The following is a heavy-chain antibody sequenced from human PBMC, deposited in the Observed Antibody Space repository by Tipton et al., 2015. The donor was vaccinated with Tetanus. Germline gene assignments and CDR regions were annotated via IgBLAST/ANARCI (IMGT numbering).Heavy chain of an antibody. J-gene: IGHJ3*01. CDR2: IFASGST. CDR1: GASLSGHF. Sequence: GLVKPSETLSLTCAVSGASLSGHFWSWIRQPPGKGLEWISYIFASGSTNYNPALKSRVTISMDTSKNQISLNLTSVTAADTAVYFCARRSYCTSTRCFDAFDLWGPGTMVTVSS. D-gene: IGHD2-8*01. V-gene: IGHV4-59*11. CDR3: ARRSYCTSTRCFDAFDL.